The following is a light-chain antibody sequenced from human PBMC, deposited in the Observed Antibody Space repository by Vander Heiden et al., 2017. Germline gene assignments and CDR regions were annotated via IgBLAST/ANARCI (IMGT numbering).Light chain of an antibody. J-gene: IGKJ1*01. Sequence: VMSHSPPPLTVTPGEPASISCRPSQRLLHSNGYNDLDWYLQKPGQSPQLLIYLGSNRASGVPDRFSGSGSGTDFTLKISRVEAEDVGVYYGMQALQTPRTFGQGTKVEIK. CDR2: LGS. V-gene: IGKV2-28*01. CDR3: MQALQTPRT. CDR1: QRLLHSNGYND.